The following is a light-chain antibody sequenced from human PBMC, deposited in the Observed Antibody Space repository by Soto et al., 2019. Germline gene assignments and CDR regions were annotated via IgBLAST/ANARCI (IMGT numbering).Light chain of an antibody. CDR3: QQYGSSPLT. CDR1: QSVSSGY. CDR2: GAS. V-gene: IGKV3-20*01. Sequence: EIGLTQSPGTLSLSPGERATLSCRASQSVSSGYLAWYQQKPGQAPRLLICGASSRATGIPDRFSGSGSGTDFTLTISRREPEDFAVYCCQQYGSSPLTVGEGTRLEI. J-gene: IGKJ5*01.